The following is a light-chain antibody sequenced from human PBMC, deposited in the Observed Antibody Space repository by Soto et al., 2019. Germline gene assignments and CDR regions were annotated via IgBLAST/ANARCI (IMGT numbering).Light chain of an antibody. CDR3: QQRSDWPLT. CDR1: QSVNSY. Sequence: EIVLTQSPATLSLSPGERATLSCRASQSVNSYLAWYQQKPGQAPRLLIYDASNRATGIPARFSGSGSGTDLNLPISSLEPEDFAFYYCQQRSDWPLTFGGGTKVEIK. J-gene: IGKJ4*01. CDR2: DAS. V-gene: IGKV3-11*01.